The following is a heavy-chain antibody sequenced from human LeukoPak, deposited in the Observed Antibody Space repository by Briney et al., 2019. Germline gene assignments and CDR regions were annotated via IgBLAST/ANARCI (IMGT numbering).Heavy chain of an antibody. CDR2: VCHDGGT. Sequence: SETLSLTCTVSGGSISSGGYCWSWIRQHPGKGLEWIGYVCHDGGTSYNPSLKSRVTVAIDTSKNQFSLKLNSVTAADTAVYYCARGGSYYYDSSGYYYDYWGQGTLVTVSS. J-gene: IGHJ4*02. CDR3: ARGGSYYYDSSGYYYDY. V-gene: IGHV4-31*03. CDR1: GGSISSGGYC. D-gene: IGHD3-22*01.